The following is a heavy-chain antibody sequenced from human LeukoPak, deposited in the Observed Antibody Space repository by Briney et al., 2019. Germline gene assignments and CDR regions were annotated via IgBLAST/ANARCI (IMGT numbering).Heavy chain of an antibody. V-gene: IGHV3-21*01. CDR3: ARDRADGSGGY. Sequence: GGSLRLSCAASGFTFSSYAMSWVRQAPGKGLEWVSSISSSSSYIYYADSVKGRFTISRDNAKNSLYLQMNSLRAEDSAVYYCARDRADGSGGYWGQGTLVTVSS. CDR2: ISSSSSYI. J-gene: IGHJ4*02. D-gene: IGHD3-10*01. CDR1: GFTFSSYA.